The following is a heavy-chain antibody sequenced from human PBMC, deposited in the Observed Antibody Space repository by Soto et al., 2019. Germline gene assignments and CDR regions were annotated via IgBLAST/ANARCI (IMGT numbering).Heavy chain of an antibody. J-gene: IGHJ4*02. CDR1: GGTFSSYA. CDR2: IIPIFGTA. V-gene: IGHV1-69*13. D-gene: IGHD2-15*01. Sequence: SVKVSCKASGGTFSSYAISWVRQAPGQGLEWMGGIIPIFGTANYAQKFQGRVTITADESTSTAYMELSSLRSEDTAVYYCASPPGPSGAFDDWGQGTLVTVSS. CDR3: ASPPGPSGAFDD.